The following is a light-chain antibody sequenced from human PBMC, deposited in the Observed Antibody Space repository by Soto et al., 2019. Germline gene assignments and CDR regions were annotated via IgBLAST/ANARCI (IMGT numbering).Light chain of an antibody. Sequence: EIVLTQSPGTLSLSPGERATLSCRAGQSVTSRYFAWYQQKPGQAPRLLIYDTSSRATGIPDRFSGSGSGTDFTLTISRLELEDFAVYYCQQYGSSLLTFGGGTKVEIK. J-gene: IGKJ4*01. V-gene: IGKV3-20*01. CDR2: DTS. CDR3: QQYGSSLLT. CDR1: QSVTSRY.